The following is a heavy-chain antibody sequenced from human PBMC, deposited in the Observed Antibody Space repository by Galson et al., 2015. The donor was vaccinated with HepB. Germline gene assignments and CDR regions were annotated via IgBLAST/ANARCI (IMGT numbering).Heavy chain of an antibody. CDR1: GFTFSNYM. V-gene: IGHV3-74*01. CDR2: INTDGSST. Sequence: SLRLSCAASGFTFSNYMMHWVRQAPGKGLVWVSRINTDGSSTTYADSVKGRFTIARDNAKNTLYLQMNSLRGEDTAVYFCARAFAFEIWGQGTMVTVSS. J-gene: IGHJ3*02. CDR3: ARAFAFEI.